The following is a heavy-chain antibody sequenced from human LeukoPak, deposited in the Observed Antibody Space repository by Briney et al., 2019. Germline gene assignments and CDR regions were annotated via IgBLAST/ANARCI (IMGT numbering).Heavy chain of an antibody. CDR1: GYTFITYW. D-gene: IGHD3-10*01. Sequence: GESLKIACQSSGYTFITYWIGWVRQMRGKGLEWMGIIFPSDSDSRYSPSFQGQVTISADKSINTAYLQWSSLKASDTAIYYCARVNYGSGPYDAFDIWGQGTMVTVTS. CDR2: IFPSDSDS. V-gene: IGHV5-51*01. J-gene: IGHJ3*02. CDR3: ARVNYGSGPYDAFDI.